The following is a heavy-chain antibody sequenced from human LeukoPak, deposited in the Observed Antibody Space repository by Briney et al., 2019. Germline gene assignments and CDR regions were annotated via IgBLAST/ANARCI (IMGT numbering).Heavy chain of an antibody. D-gene: IGHD6-19*01. CDR2: INSDGSST. Sequence: GGSLRLSCAASGFTFSSYWMHWVRQAPGKGLVWVSRINSDGSSTSYADSVKGRFTISRDNAKNTLYLQMNSLRAEDTAVYYCARGQYSSGWYYFDYGGQGTLVTVSS. V-gene: IGHV3-74*01. CDR3: ARGQYSSGWYYFDY. J-gene: IGHJ4*02. CDR1: GFTFSSYW.